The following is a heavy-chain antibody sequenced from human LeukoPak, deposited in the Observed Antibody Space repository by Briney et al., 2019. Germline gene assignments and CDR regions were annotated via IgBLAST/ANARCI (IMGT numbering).Heavy chain of an antibody. V-gene: IGHV1-18*01. CDR1: GYIFTTYG. D-gene: IGHD6-19*01. CDR3: ARAPFVAVAGFWFDP. J-gene: IGHJ5*02. CDR2: ISAYNGNT. Sequence: APVTVSCKASGYIFTTYGISWVRQAPGQGREWMGWISAYNGNTHYSQKLQGRVSLTTDTSTSTAYMELRSLRSDDTALYYCARAPFVAVAGFWFDPWGQGTLVTVSS.